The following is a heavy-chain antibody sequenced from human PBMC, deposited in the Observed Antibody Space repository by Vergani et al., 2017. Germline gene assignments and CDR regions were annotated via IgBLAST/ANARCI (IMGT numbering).Heavy chain of an antibody. V-gene: IGHV3-21*01. CDR3: ASTTGTTDVFDS. CDR1: GFTFSSYS. D-gene: IGHD1-1*01. Sequence: EVQLVESGGGLVKPGGSLRLSCAASGFTFSSYSMNWVRQAPGKGLEWVSAISSSSSYIYYADSVKGRFTISRDNAKNSLYLQMNSLRAEDTAVYYCASTTGTTDVFDSWGEGTMVTVSS. CDR2: ISSSSSYI. J-gene: IGHJ3*02.